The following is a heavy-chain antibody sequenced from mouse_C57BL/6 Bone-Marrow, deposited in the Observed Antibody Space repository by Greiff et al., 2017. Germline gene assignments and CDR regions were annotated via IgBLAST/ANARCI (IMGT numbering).Heavy chain of an antibody. CDR3: AGSCSPWYFDV. J-gene: IGHJ1*03. V-gene: IGHV1-39*01. Sequence: EVQLQQSGPALVKPGASVKISCKASGYPFTDYNMNWVKQSNGKSLEWIGVINPNYGTTSYNQKFKGKATLTVDQSSSIAYMHLNSLTSEDSAVYYCAGSCSPWYFDVWGTGTTVTVSS. CDR2: INPNYGTT. CDR1: GYPFTDYN.